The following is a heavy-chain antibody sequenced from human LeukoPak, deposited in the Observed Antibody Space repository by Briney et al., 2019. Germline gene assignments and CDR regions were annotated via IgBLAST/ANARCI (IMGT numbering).Heavy chain of an antibody. Sequence: PSETLSLTCAVSGGSISSSNWWSWVRQPPGKGLEWIGEIYHSGSTNYNPSLKSRVTISVDKSKNQFSLKLSSVAAADTAVYYCARGLLNIVVVVAGTNYGMDVWGQGTTVTVSS. D-gene: IGHD2-15*01. CDR3: ARGLLNIVVVVAGTNYGMDV. CDR1: GGSISSSNW. V-gene: IGHV4-4*02. CDR2: IYHSGST. J-gene: IGHJ6*02.